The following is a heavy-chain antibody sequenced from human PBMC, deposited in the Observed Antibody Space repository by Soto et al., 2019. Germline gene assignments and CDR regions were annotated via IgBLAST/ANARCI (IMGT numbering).Heavy chain of an antibody. CDR2: IDPSDSYT. CDR1: GYSFTSYW. J-gene: IGHJ4*02. CDR3: ARARYYYDSSGYHFDY. D-gene: IGHD3-22*01. Sequence: GESLKISCKGSGYSFTSYWISWVRQMPGKGLEWMGRIDPSDSYTNYSPSFQGHVTISADKSISTAYLQWSSLKASDTAMYYCARARYYYDSSGYHFDYWGQGTLVTSPQ. V-gene: IGHV5-10-1*01.